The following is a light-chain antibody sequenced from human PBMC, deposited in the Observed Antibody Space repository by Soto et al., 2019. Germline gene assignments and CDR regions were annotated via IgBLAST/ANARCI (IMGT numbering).Light chain of an antibody. Sequence: EIRLTQSPPTLSLSTGERATLSCRASQSVGSYLAWYQHKPGQAPRLLIYDASNRATGVPARFSGSGSGTDFTLTISRLEPEDFAVYYCQQYVSSLTFGQGTRLEVK. CDR1: QSVGSY. CDR2: DAS. CDR3: QQYVSSLT. J-gene: IGKJ5*01. V-gene: IGKV3-11*01.